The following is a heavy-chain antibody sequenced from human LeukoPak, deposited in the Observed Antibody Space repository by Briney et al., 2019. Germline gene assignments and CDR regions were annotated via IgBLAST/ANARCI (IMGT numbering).Heavy chain of an antibody. CDR2: ISSSGSPI. CDR3: ARGSVQLEGQDDYYYGMDV. Sequence: GGSLRLSCAASGFTFSSYEMNWVRQAPGKGLEWVSYISSSGSPIYYADSVKGRFTISRDNAKNSLYLQMNSLRAEDTAVYYCARGSVQLEGQDDYYYGMDVWGQGTTVTVSS. D-gene: IGHD1-1*01. J-gene: IGHJ6*02. CDR1: GFTFSSYE. V-gene: IGHV3-48*03.